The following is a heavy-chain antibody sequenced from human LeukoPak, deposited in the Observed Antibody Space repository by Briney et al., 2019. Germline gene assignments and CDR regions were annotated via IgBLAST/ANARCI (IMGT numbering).Heavy chain of an antibody. CDR2: IYYSGRT. V-gene: IGHV4-39*07. Sequence: SETLSLTCTVSGGSISSSSYYWGWIRQPPGKGLECIGSIYYSGRTYYKPSLKSRVTISVDTSKNQFSLKLSSVTAADTAVYYCARHQLIDWSPAVDYWGRGTLVTVSS. D-gene: IGHD3-9*01. J-gene: IGHJ4*02. CDR3: ARHQLIDWSPAVDY. CDR1: GGSISSSSYY.